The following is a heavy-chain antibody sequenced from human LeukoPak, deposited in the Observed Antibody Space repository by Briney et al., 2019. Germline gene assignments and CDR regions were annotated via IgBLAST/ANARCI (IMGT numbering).Heavy chain of an antibody. J-gene: IGHJ4*02. CDR2: IYHSGST. D-gene: IGHD3-3*01. CDR3: ARHSTFFGVVIIKGRVRGPFDY. Sequence: SETLSLTCAVSGGSISSSNWWSWVRQPPGKGLEWIGEIYHSGSTNYNPSLKSRVTISVDKSKNQFSLKLSSVTAADTAVYYCARHSTFFGVVIIKGRVRGPFDYWGQGTLVTVSS. V-gene: IGHV4-4*02. CDR1: GGSISSSNW.